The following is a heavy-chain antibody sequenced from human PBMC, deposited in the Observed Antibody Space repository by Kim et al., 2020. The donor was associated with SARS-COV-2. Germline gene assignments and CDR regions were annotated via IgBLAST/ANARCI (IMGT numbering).Heavy chain of an antibody. Sequence: LKSRGTISGNTTKNQFSLKLSSVTAADTAVYYCARSRYGSGSPEPYYFDYWGQGTLVTVSS. J-gene: IGHJ4*02. D-gene: IGHD3-10*01. CDR3: ARSRYGSGSPEPYYFDY. V-gene: IGHV4-59*01.